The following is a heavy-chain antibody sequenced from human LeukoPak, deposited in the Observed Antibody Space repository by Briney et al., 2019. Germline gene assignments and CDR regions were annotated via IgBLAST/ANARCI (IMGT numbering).Heavy chain of an antibody. CDR2: TYPGDSNT. V-gene: IGHV5-51*01. D-gene: IGHD2-15*01. Sequence: KDGESLKISCKGSGYSFTNNWIGWVRPMPGKGLEWMGITYPGDSNTRYSPSFQGQVTILADKSFSSAYLQWSSLKASDTAMYYCVRSPACSSGTCYPNWFDPWGQGTLVTVSS. J-gene: IGHJ5*02. CDR1: GYSFTNNW. CDR3: VRSPACSSGTCYPNWFDP.